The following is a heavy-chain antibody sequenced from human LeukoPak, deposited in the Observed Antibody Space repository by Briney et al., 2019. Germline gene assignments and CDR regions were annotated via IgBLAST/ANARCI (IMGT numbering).Heavy chain of an antibody. J-gene: IGHJ4*02. CDR1: GGSISSGDYY. V-gene: IGHV4-30-4*08. Sequence: SETLSLTCTVSGGSISSGDYYWSWIRQPPGKGLEWIGYIYYSGSTYYNPSLKSRVTIPVDTSKNQFSLKLSSVTAADTAVYYCATRRSTVWWLIDYWGQGTLVTVSS. CDR2: IYYSGST. CDR3: ATRRSTVWWLIDY. D-gene: IGHD5-12*01.